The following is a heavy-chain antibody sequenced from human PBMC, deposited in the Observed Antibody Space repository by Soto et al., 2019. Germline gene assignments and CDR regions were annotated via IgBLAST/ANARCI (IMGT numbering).Heavy chain of an antibody. Sequence: EVQLVESGGDLVQPGGSLRLSCAVSGFTFGSYWMYWVRQAPGKGLVWVSRISTYGRSTNYADSVKGRFTISRDNVRNTLYLQMNSQGADDTAVYYCARDFGTLETRAFDTWGQGTMVTVSS. CDR3: ARDFGTLETRAFDT. V-gene: IGHV3-74*01. CDR2: ISTYGRST. D-gene: IGHD3-16*01. CDR1: GFTFGSYW. J-gene: IGHJ3*02.